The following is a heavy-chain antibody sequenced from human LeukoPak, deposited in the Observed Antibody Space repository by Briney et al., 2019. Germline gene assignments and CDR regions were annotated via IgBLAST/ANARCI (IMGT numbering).Heavy chain of an antibody. J-gene: IGHJ4*02. CDR2: ISSSGSTI. Sequence: PGGSLRLSCAASGFTFSSYEMNWVRQAPGKGLEWVSYISSSGSTIYYADSVKSRFTISRDNAKNSLYLQMNSLRAEDTAVYYCARDRGSGWYYFDYWGQGALVTVSS. CDR1: GFTFSSYE. D-gene: IGHD6-19*01. V-gene: IGHV3-48*03. CDR3: ARDRGSGWYYFDY.